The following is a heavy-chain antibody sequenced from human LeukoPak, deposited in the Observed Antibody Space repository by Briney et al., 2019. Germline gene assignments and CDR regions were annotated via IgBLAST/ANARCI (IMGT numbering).Heavy chain of an antibody. CDR2: ISAYNGNT. J-gene: IGHJ6*03. D-gene: IGHD1-26*01. V-gene: IGHV1-18*01. CDR1: GYTFTSYG. Sequence: ASVKVSCKASGYTFTSYGISWVRQAPGQGLEWMGWISAYNGNTNYAQKLQGRVTMTTDTSTSTAYMEPRSLRSDDTAVYYCATARVGYYYMDVWGKGTTVTVSS. CDR3: ATARVGYYYMDV.